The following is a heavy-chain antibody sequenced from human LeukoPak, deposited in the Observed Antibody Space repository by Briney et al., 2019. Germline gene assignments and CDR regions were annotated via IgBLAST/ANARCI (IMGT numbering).Heavy chain of an antibody. CDR2: IIPIFGTA. J-gene: IGHJ3*02. CDR3: ARESPRHDAFDI. CDR1: GCTFSSYA. V-gene: IGHV1-69*06. Sequence: ASVKVSCKASGCTFSSYAISWVRQAPGQGLEWMGGIIPIFGTANYAQKFQGRVTITADKSTSTAYMELSSLRSEDTAVYYCARESPRHDAFDIWGQGTMVTVSS.